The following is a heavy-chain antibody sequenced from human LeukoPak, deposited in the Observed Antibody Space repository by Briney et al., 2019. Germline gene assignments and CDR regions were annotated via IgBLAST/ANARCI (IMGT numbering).Heavy chain of an antibody. J-gene: IGHJ6*02. Sequence: GGTLRLSCAASGFTVSSYYMTWVRQAPGKGLEWVSVMYSGGSTYYADSVKGRVAIFRDNSQNTVFLQMNSVRVEDTAVYYCARSYSNHLFGMDVWGQGTAVTVSS. CDR1: GFTVSSYY. D-gene: IGHD4-11*01. CDR2: MYSGGST. V-gene: IGHV3-66*01. CDR3: ARSYSNHLFGMDV.